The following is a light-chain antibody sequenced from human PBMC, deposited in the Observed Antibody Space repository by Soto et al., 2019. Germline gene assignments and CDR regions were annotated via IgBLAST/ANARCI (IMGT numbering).Light chain of an antibody. CDR3: CSFALRSTLI. Sequence: QSALTQPASVSGSPGQSITISCTGTSNDVGGYKYVSWYQQHPGKAPKLMIYEVNNRPSGVSNRFSGSKSGNTASLTISGLQAADEADYYCCSFALRSTLIFGGGTKVTVL. CDR1: SNDVGGYKY. CDR2: EVN. V-gene: IGLV2-14*01. J-gene: IGLJ2*01.